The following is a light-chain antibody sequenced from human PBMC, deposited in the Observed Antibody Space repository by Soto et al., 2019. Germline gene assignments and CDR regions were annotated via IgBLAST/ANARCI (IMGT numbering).Light chain of an antibody. CDR1: QSISSY. J-gene: IGKJ2*01. CDR3: QRSYSTPHP. Sequence: DIQMTQSPSSLSASVGDRVTITCRASQSISSYLNWYQQKPGKAPKLLIYAASSLQSGVPSRFSGCGSGTDFTLTISSLQPEDFATYYCQRSYSTPHPFGQGTKLEIK. V-gene: IGKV1-39*01. CDR2: AAS.